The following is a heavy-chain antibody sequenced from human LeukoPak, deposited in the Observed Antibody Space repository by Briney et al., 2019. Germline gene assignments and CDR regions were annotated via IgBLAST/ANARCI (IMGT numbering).Heavy chain of an antibody. Sequence: ASVKVSCKASGYSFTMFGISWVRQAPGQGLEWMGWISAYNGNTNYAQKLQGRVTMTTDTSTSTAYMELRSLRSDDTAVYYCARDLPLPGAFDIWGQGTMVTVSS. D-gene: IGHD2-2*01. J-gene: IGHJ3*02. CDR3: ARDLPLPGAFDI. CDR1: GYSFTMFG. V-gene: IGHV1-18*01. CDR2: ISAYNGNT.